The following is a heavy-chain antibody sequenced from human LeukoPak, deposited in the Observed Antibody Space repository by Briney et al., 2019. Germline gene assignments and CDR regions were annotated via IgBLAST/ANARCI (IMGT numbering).Heavy chain of an antibody. Sequence: GGSLRLSCAASGFTVSSNYMSWVRQAPGKGLEWVSVIYSGGSTYYADSVKGRFTISRDNSKNTLYLQMNSLRAEDTAVYYCARGSGTRGYSLPDYWGQGTLVTVSS. CDR1: GFTVSSNY. CDR2: IYSGGST. D-gene: IGHD5-24*01. CDR3: ARGSGTRGYSLPDY. J-gene: IGHJ4*02. V-gene: IGHV3-66*01.